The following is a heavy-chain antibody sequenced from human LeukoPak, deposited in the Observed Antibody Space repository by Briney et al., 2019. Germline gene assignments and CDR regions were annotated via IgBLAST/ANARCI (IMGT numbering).Heavy chain of an antibody. J-gene: IGHJ4*02. CDR3: ARGRLYYDSSGYYPNFDY. CDR2: IYHSGST. D-gene: IGHD3-22*01. CDR1: GYSISSGYY. Sequence: PSETLSLTCAVSGYSISSGYYWGWIRQPPGKGLEWIGSIYHSGSTYYNPSLKSRVTISVDTSKNQFSLKLSSVTAADTAVYYCARGRLYYDSSGYYPNFDYWGQGTLVTVSS. V-gene: IGHV4-38-2*01.